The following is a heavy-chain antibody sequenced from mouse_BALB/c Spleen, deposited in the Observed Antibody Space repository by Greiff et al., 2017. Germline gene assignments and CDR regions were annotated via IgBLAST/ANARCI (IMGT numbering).Heavy chain of an antibody. V-gene: IGHV5-4*02. CDR1: GFTFSDYY. D-gene: IGHD2-10*02. CDR3: ARGGYGNYLYYAMDY. Sequence: EVKVVESGGGLVKPGGSLKLSCAASGFTFSDYYMYWVRQTPEKRLEWVATISDGGSYTYYPDSVKGRFTISRDNAKNNLYLQMSSLKSEDTAMYYCARGGYGNYLYYAMDYWGQGTSVTVSS. J-gene: IGHJ4*01. CDR2: ISDGGSYT.